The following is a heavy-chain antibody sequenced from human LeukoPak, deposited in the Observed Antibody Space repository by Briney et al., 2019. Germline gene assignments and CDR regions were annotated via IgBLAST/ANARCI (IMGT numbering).Heavy chain of an antibody. Sequence: PGGSLRLSCTASGFTFSSYAMNWVRQAPGKGLEWVAVISYDGSNKYYADSVKGRFTISRDNSKNTLYLQMNSLRAEDTAVYYCARGIYYYDSSGYDDAFDIWGQGTMVTVSS. V-gene: IGHV3-30-3*01. CDR3: ARGIYYYDSSGYDDAFDI. D-gene: IGHD3-22*01. CDR1: GFTFSSYA. CDR2: ISYDGSNK. J-gene: IGHJ3*02.